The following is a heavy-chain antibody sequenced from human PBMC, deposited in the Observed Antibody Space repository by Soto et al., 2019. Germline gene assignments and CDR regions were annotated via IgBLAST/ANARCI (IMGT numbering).Heavy chain of an antibody. V-gene: IGHV4-39*01. D-gene: IGHD2-21*01. J-gene: IGHJ4*02. CDR3: ARLFRLIFHFDY. CDR2: IYYSGST. CDR1: GGSISSYY. Sequence: SETLSLTCTVSGGSISSYYWSWIRQPPGKGLEWIGSIYYSGSTYYNPSLKSRVTISVDTSKNQFSLKLSPVTAADTAVYYCARLFRLIFHFDYWGQGTLVTVSS.